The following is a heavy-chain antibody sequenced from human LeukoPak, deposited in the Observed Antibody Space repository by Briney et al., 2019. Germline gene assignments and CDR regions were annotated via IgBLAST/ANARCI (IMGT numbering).Heavy chain of an antibody. D-gene: IGHD6-13*01. CDR3: AKDPRGSRIAAAGTYFDY. J-gene: IGHJ4*02. V-gene: IGHV3-23*01. Sequence: PGGSLRLSCAASGFIFTTYAMSWVRQAPGKGLEWVSAISGSGGTTYYADSVKGRFTISRDNSKDTLYLQMNSLRAEDTAVYYCAKDPRGSRIAAAGTYFDYWGQGTLVTVSS. CDR1: GFIFTTYA. CDR2: ISGSGGTT.